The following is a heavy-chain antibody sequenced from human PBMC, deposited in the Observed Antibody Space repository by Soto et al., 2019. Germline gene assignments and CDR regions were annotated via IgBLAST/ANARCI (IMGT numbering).Heavy chain of an antibody. V-gene: IGHV4-4*02. J-gene: IGHJ4*02. CDR1: GDSISGNNW. Sequence: SETLSLTCAVSGDSISGNNWWSWVRQSPGKGLEWIGEIYHTGKATYNPSLKTRVTMSVDKSKIQFSLEVRSVTVADTAVYYCAKDPGSIASTRFDYWGQGTLVTVSS. D-gene: IGHD6-6*01. CDR3: AKDPGSIASTRFDY. CDR2: IYHTGKA.